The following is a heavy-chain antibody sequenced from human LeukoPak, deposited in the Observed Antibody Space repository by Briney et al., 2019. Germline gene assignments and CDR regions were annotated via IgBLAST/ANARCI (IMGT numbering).Heavy chain of an antibody. CDR3: AKDLGEGSAADY. CDR2: ISYDGSNK. Sequence: PGGSLRLSCAASGFTFSSYWMHWVRQAPGKGLEWVAVISYDGSNKYYADSVKGRFTISRDNSKNTLYLQMNSLRAEDTAVYYCAKDLGEGSAADYWGQGTLVSVSS. CDR1: GFTFSSYW. V-gene: IGHV3-30*18. D-gene: IGHD3-10*01. J-gene: IGHJ4*02.